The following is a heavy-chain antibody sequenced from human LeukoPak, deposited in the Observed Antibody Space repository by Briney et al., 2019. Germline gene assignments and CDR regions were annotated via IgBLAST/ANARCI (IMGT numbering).Heavy chain of an antibody. D-gene: IGHD2-15*01. Sequence: GGSLRLSCAASVFTFSSYWMSWVRQAPGKGLEWVANIKEDGSEKYYVDSVKGRFTISRDNAKNSLYLQMNSLRAEDTAVYYCARGGGVGTVDYWGQGTLVTVSS. CDR1: VFTFSSYW. V-gene: IGHV3-7*01. CDR3: ARGGGVGTVDY. CDR2: IKEDGSEK. J-gene: IGHJ4*02.